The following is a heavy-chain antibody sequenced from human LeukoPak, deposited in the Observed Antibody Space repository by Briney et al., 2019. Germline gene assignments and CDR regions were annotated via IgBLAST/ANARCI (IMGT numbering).Heavy chain of an antibody. Sequence: PGGSLRLSCVPSGFTFGDFGVSWVRQAPGKGLEWVSGINLSGSTIAYADSVRGRFTISRDNAKNSLYLQMNTLRAEDTAFYYCARGDSSASYYLEYWGQGTLVTVSS. J-gene: IGHJ4*02. CDR1: GFTFGDFG. CDR2: INLSGSTI. D-gene: IGHD3-22*01. CDR3: ARGDSSASYYLEY. V-gene: IGHV3-20*04.